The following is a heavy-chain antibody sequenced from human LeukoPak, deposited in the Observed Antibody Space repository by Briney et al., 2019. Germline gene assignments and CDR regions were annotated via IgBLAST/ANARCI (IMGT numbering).Heavy chain of an antibody. CDR2: INIDGSTT. Sequence: GALRLSCAASGFTFSSYWMHWVRQVPGKGLVWVSRINIDGSTTRYADSVKGRFTISRDNAKNSLYLQMNSLRAEDMAFYYCAKNRRRGYFGSGSNFDYWGQGTLVTVSS. CDR1: GFTFSSYW. D-gene: IGHD3-10*01. V-gene: IGHV3-74*01. J-gene: IGHJ4*02. CDR3: AKNRRRGYFGSGSNFDY.